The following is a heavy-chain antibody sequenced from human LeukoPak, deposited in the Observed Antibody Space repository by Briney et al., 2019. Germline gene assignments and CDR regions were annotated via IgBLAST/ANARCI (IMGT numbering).Heavy chain of an antibody. CDR2: ISSSSSYI. V-gene: IGHV3-21*01. CDR3: ARWTTTVTTGGSY. CDR1: GFTFSSYS. Sequence: GGSLRLSCAASGFTFSSYSMNWVRQAPGKGLEWVSSISSSSSYIYYADSVKGRFTISRDNAKNSLYLQMNSLRAEDTAVYYCARWTTTVTTGGSYWGQGTLVTVSS. J-gene: IGHJ4*02. D-gene: IGHD4-17*01.